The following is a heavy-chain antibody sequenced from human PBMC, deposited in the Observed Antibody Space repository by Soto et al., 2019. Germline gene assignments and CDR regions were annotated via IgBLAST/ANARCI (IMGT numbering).Heavy chain of an antibody. J-gene: IGHJ6*02. V-gene: IGHV4-59*08. D-gene: IGHD1-1*01. CDR3: VRQGIGNLHGLVDV. CDR2: VYSTGGT. Sequence: QVPLQQSGPGLVKPSETLSLTCSVSSGPSSSHNCGWIRQPPGRGLEWIGYVYSTGGTSYNPSLKSLVNISADTSTNHISLSLISVTAADTAVYYCVRQGIGNLHGLVDVWGQGTTVIVSS. CDR1: SGPSSSHN.